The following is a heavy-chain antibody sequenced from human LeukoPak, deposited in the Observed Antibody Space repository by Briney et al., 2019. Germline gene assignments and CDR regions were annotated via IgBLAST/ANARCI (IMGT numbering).Heavy chain of an antibody. CDR3: ARRGGRYCSSTSCKNFDY. Sequence: SETLSLTCTVSNDSISNYYWSWIRQPAGKGLELIGRIYTSGHTKYNPSLESRVTMSVDNSNNQLFLKLTSVTAADTAVYYCARRGGRYCSSTSCKNFDYWGQGTLVTVSS. CDR1: NDSISNYY. D-gene: IGHD2-2*01. J-gene: IGHJ4*02. V-gene: IGHV4-4*07. CDR2: IYTSGHT.